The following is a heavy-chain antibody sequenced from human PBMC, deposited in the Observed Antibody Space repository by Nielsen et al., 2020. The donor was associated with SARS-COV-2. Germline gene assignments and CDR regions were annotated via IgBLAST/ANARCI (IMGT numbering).Heavy chain of an antibody. V-gene: IGHV4-4*02. CDR2: IYHSGST. CDR3: ARAGGITIFGVVSHFDY. CDR1: GGSISSSNW. J-gene: IGHJ4*02. D-gene: IGHD3-3*01. Sequence: SETLSLTCAVSGGSISSSNWWSWVRQPPGKGLEWIGEIYHSGSTNYNPSLKSRVTISVDKSKNQFSLKLSSVTAADTAVYYCARAGGITIFGVVSHFDYWGQGTLVTVSS.